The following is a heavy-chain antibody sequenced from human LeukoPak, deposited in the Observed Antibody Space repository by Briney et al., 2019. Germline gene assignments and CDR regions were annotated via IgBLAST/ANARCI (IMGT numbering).Heavy chain of an antibody. Sequence: PGGSLRLSCAASGFTFSRYGMHWVRQAPGKGLEWVAVLWYDGSNKDYADSVKGRFTISRDNSKNTVYLQMNSLRVEDTAVYYCARDGSAYSNPYYYYYGMDVWGQGTTVTVSS. J-gene: IGHJ6*02. V-gene: IGHV3-33*01. CDR3: ARDGSAYSNPYYYYYGMDV. CDR2: LWYDGSNK. D-gene: IGHD4-11*01. CDR1: GFTFSRYG.